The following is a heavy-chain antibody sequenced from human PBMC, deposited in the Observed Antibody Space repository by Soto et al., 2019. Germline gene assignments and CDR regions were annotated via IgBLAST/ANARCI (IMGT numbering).Heavy chain of an antibody. V-gene: IGHV4-39*01. D-gene: IGHD6-6*01. CDR2: IYYSGST. CDR3: ATGARRPLSDPPPTDY. J-gene: IGHJ4*02. Sequence: QLQLQESGPGLVKPSETLSLTCTVSGGSISSSSYYWGWIRQPPGKGLEWIGSIYYSGSTYYNPSLKSRVTISVDTSKNQFSLKLSSVTAADTAVYYCATGARRPLSDPPPTDYWGQGTLVTVSS. CDR1: GGSISSSSYY.